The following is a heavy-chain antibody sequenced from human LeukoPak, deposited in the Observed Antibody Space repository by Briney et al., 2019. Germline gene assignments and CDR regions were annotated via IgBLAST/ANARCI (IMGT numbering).Heavy chain of an antibody. J-gene: IGHJ4*02. CDR3: ARGSRALYDFWSGYYLGY. V-gene: IGHV4-34*01. CDR2: INHSGST. CDR1: GGSFSGYY. D-gene: IGHD3-3*01. Sequence: PSETLSLTCAVYGGSFSGYYWSWIRQPPGKGLEWIGEINHSGSTNYNPSLKSRVTISVDTSKNQFSLKLSSVTAAATAVYYCARGSRALYDFWSGYYLGYWGQGTLVTVSS.